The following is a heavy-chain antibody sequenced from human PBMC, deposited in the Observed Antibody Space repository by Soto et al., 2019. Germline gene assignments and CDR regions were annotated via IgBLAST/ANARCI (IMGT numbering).Heavy chain of an antibody. CDR2: IIPIFGTA. J-gene: IGHJ3*02. CDR1: GCTFSSYA. CDR3: ARDSYNYDISRSSNNI. D-gene: IGHD3-22*01. V-gene: IGHV1-69*06. Sequence: GPSVMVPIKASGCTFSSYAISWVRQAPGQVLEWIGGIIPIFGTANYAQKFQGRVTITADKSTSTAYMELSSLRSEDTAVYYCARDSYNYDISRSSNNIWAEGRMVTDS.